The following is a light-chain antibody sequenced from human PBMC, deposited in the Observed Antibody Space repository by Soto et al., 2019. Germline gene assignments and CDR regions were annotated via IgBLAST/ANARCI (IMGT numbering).Light chain of an antibody. Sequence: QSVLTQPPSASGSPGQSVTISCTGTSSDVGGYNFVSWYQQQPGKAPKLLIYEVSKRPSGVPDRFSGSKSGYTASLTASGLQAEDEADYYCSSYGGSNNLNWLFGGGTKVTVL. V-gene: IGLV2-8*01. J-gene: IGLJ3*02. CDR3: SSYGGSNNLNWL. CDR1: SSDVGGYNF. CDR2: EVS.